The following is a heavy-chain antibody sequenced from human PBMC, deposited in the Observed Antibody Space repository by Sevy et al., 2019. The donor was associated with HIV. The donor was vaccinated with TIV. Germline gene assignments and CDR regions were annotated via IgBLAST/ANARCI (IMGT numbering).Heavy chain of an antibody. D-gene: IGHD5-12*01. CDR3: TRALATADTPEYYFDY. CDR1: GFTFGDYA. J-gene: IGHJ4*02. CDR2: IRRNSHEPYGGTT. Sequence: GWSLRLSCTSSGFTFGDYAMSWFRQAPGKGLEWVAFIRRNSHEPYGGTTEYAASVKGRFTISRDDSKRIAYLQMNSLKTEDTAVYYCTRALATADTPEYYFDYWGQGILVTVSS. V-gene: IGHV3-49*03.